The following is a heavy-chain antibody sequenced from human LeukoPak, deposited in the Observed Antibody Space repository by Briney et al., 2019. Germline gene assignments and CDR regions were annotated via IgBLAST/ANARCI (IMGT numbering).Heavy chain of an antibody. CDR3: ARNGLRNFDWLDP. Sequence: SETLSLTCGVSGFSISSDYSWDWIRQPPGKGLEWIGSIHHSGSTLYNSSLVSRVTISLGASKNQFSLLLTSVTAADTAVYYCARNGLRNFDWLDPWGQGTLVTVSS. CDR2: IHHSGST. J-gene: IGHJ5*02. V-gene: IGHV4-38-2*01. D-gene: IGHD3-3*02. CDR1: GFSISSDYS.